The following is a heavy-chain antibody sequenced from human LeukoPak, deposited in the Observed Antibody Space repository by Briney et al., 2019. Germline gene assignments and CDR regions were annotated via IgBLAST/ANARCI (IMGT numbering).Heavy chain of an antibody. CDR1: GDSVSSNSAA. CDR3: ARVGYYDSSGYSLADY. D-gene: IGHD3-22*01. CDR2: TYYRSKWYN. Sequence: SQTLSLTCAISGDSVSSNSAAWNWIRQSPSRGLEWLGRTYYRSKWYNDYAVSVKSRITINPDTSKNEFSLQLNSVTAADTAVYYCARVGYYDSSGYSLADYWGQGTLVTVSS. V-gene: IGHV6-1*01. J-gene: IGHJ4*02.